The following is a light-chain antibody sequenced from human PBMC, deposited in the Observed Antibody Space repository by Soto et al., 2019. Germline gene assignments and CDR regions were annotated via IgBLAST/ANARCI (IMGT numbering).Light chain of an antibody. V-gene: IGKV1-12*01. CDR2: AAS. Sequence: DIQMTQSPCSICQSXGDGVTIPXXASQGISSWLAWYQQKPGKAPKLLIYAASSLQSGVPSRFSGSGSGTDFTLTISSLQPEDFATYYCQQANSFPWTFGQGTKVDIK. CDR1: QGISSW. CDR3: QQANSFPWT. J-gene: IGKJ1*01.